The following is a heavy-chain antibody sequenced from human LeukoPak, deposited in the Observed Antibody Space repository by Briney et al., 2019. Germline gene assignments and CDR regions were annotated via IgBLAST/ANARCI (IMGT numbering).Heavy chain of an antibody. J-gene: IGHJ3*02. CDR1: GASISGYF. D-gene: IGHD3-22*01. CDR2: ISSSGNT. CDR3: YDSSGYYYPFDI. V-gene: IGHV4-4*08. Sequence: SETLSLTCTVSGASISGYFWSWIRQPPGKGLEWIGYISSSGNTNYNPSLKSRVTISVDTSKNQFSLKLSSVTAADTAVYYCYDSSGYYYPFDIWGQGTMVTVSS.